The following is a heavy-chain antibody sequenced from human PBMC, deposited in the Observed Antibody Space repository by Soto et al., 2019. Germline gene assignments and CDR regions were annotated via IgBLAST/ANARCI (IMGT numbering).Heavy chain of an antibody. CDR1: GGTFSSYA. CDR2: IILIFGTA. J-gene: IGHJ4*02. D-gene: IGHD3-3*01. CDR3: ARGPIGYDFWSGLHGYYFDY. V-gene: IGHV1-69*06. Sequence: QVQLVQSGAEVKKPGSSVKVSCKASGGTFSSYAISWVRQAPGQGLEWMGGIILIFGTANYAQKFQGRVTITADKSTSTAYMELSSLRSEDTAVYYCARGPIGYDFWSGLHGYYFDYGGQGPLVTVSS.